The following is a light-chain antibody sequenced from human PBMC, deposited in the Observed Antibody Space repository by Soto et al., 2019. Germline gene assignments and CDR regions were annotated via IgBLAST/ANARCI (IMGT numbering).Light chain of an antibody. Sequence: QSVLTQPASVSGSPGQSITISCIGTSSDVGGYNYVAWYQQHPDKAPKLLIYDVNNRPSGVSVRFSGSKSGNTASLTISGLLPEDEADYYCTSYTSVYTYVFGTGTKLTVL. J-gene: IGLJ1*01. CDR2: DVN. V-gene: IGLV2-14*01. CDR3: TSYTSVYTYV. CDR1: SSDVGGYNY.